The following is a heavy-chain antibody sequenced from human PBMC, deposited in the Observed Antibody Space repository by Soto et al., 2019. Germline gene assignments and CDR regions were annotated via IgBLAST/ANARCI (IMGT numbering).Heavy chain of an antibody. V-gene: IGHV4-38-2*01. J-gene: IGHJ4*02. CDR3: ARGEYYGSGNYFDY. CDR2: LYHSGST. D-gene: IGHD3-10*01. Sequence: TLSLTCAVSGHSISSGYYWGWIRQPPGKGLEWIGSLYHSGSTYYNPSLKSRVTISVDTSKNQFSLKLSSVTAADTAVYYCARGEYYGSGNYFDYWGQGTLVTVSS. CDR1: GHSISSGYY.